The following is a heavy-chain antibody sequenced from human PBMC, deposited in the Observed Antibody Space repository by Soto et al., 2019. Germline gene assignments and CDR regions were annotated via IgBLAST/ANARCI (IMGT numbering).Heavy chain of an antibody. CDR2: IYYSGST. D-gene: IGHD3-22*01. J-gene: IGHJ5*02. V-gene: IGHV4-31*03. Sequence: SETLSLTCTVSGGSISSFCYYWSWIRHHPGKGLEWIGYIYYSGSTYYNPSLKSRVTISVDTSKNQFSLKLSSVTAADTAVYYCARDYYDSSGYYIGYWFDTWGQGTLVTVSS. CDR1: GGSISSFCYY. CDR3: ARDYYDSSGYYIGYWFDT.